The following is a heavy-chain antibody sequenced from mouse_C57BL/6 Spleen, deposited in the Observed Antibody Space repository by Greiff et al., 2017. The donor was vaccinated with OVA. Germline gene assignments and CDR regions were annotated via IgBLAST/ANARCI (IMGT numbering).Heavy chain of an antibody. CDR2: INPNNGGT. J-gene: IGHJ1*03. CDR3: ARRDYYGSSYRYFDV. Sequence: EVKLQQSGPELVKPGASVKISCKASGYTFTDYYMNWVKQSHGKSLEWIGDINPNNGGTSYNQKFKGKATLTVDKSSSTAYMELRSLTSEDSAVYYCARRDYYGSSYRYFDVWGTGTTVTVSS. V-gene: IGHV1-26*01. D-gene: IGHD1-1*01. CDR1: GYTFTDYY.